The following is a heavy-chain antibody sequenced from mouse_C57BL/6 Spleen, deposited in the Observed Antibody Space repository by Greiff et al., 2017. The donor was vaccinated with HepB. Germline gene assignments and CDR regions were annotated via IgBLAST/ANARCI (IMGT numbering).Heavy chain of an antibody. D-gene: IGHD2-12*01. CDR2: ISSGCDYI. J-gene: IGHJ4*01. CDR3: TRVLYDGAMDY. Sequence: EVKLIESGEGLVKPGGSLKLSCAASGFTFSSYAMSWVRQTPEKRLEWVAYISSGCDYIYYADTVKGRFTISRDNARNTLYLQMSSLKSEDTAMYYCTRVLYDGAMDYWGQGTSVTVSS. V-gene: IGHV5-9-1*02. CDR1: GFTFSSYA.